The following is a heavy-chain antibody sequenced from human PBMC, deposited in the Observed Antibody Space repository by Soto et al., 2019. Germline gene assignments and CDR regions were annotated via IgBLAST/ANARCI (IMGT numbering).Heavy chain of an antibody. CDR3: EGSIGVVTALDY. Sequence: GASVKVSCKASGYTFTSYAMHWVRQAPGQRLEWMGWINAGNGNTKYSQKFQGRVTITRDTSASTAYMELSSLRSEDTAVYYYEGSIGVVTALDYGGQETLVTVS. CDR1: GYTFTSYA. J-gene: IGHJ4*02. V-gene: IGHV1-3*01. CDR2: INAGNGNT. D-gene: IGHD2-21*02.